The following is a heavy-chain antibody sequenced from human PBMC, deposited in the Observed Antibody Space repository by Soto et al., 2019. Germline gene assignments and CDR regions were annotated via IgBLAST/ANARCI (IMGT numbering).Heavy chain of an antibody. CDR3: ATIYGYNSLDY. V-gene: IGHV1-24*01. CDR1: GYTLTELS. Sequence: GASVKVSCKDSGYTLTELSMHWVRQAPGKRLEWKGGFDPEDGETIYAQKIQGRVTMTEDTSTDTAYMELSSLISEDTAVYYCATIYGYNSLDYWGQGTLVTVSS. D-gene: IGHD5-12*01. CDR2: FDPEDGET. J-gene: IGHJ4*02.